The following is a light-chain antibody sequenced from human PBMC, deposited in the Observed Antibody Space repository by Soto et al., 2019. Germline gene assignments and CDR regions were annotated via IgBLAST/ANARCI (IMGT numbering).Light chain of an antibody. V-gene: IGKV1-5*03. J-gene: IGKJ1*01. CDR1: QSISSY. CDR2: KAS. Sequence: SPSSLSASVGDRVTITCRASQSISSYLNWYQQKPGKAPKLLIYKASSLESGVPSRFSGSGSGTEFTLTISSLQPDDFATYYCQHYNSYPWTFGQGTKVDIK. CDR3: QHYNSYPWT.